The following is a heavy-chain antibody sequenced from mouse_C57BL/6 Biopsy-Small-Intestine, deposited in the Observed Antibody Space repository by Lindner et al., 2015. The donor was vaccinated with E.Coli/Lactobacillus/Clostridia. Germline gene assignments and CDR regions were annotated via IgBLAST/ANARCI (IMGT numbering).Heavy chain of an antibody. D-gene: IGHD3-3*01. J-gene: IGHJ3*01. CDR2: IYPRSGNT. CDR3: AREGLRHGFAY. V-gene: IGHV1-81*01. Sequence: VQLQESGAELARPGASVKLSCKASGYTFTSYGINWVKQRTGQGLEWIGEIYPRSGNTYYNERFEGKATLTADKSSSTAYMELRSLTSEDSAVYFCAREGLRHGFAYWGQGTLVTVSA. CDR1: GYTFTSYG.